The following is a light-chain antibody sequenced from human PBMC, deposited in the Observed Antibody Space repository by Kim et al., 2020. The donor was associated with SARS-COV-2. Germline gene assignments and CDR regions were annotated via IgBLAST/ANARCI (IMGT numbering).Light chain of an antibody. J-gene: IGKJ2*01. CDR2: DAS. CDR1: QDIRKY. V-gene: IGKV1-33*01. CDR3: QQYDELPYT. Sequence: SASVGDRVTITCQASQDIRKYLNWYRQKPGKAPKLLIYDASDLETGVPSRFSGSGSGTVFTFTITSLQPEDLATYFCQQYDELPYTFGQGTKLEIK.